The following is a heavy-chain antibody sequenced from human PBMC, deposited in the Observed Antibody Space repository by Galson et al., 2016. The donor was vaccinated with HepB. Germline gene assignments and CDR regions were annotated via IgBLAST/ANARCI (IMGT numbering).Heavy chain of an antibody. J-gene: IGHJ5*02. Sequence: SVKVSCKASGGTFNNYTITWVRQAPGQGLEWVGRIIPFVNVAHYAQTLQGRVTLTADTSTSTAYMELRSLRSEDTAVYYCATTHHPRSPPLKGQLVPPGWFDPWGQGTLVTVSS. CDR2: IIPFVNVA. CDR1: GGTFNNYT. V-gene: IGHV1-69*02. D-gene: IGHD6-13*01. CDR3: ATTHHPRSPPLKGQLVPPGWFDP.